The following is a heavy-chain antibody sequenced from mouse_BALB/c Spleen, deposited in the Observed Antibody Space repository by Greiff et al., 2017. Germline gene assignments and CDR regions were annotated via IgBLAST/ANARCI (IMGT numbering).Heavy chain of an antibody. J-gene: IGHJ2*01. D-gene: IGHD3-1*01. V-gene: IGHV5-6-5*01. CDR2: ISSGGST. CDR3: ARGGPYYFDY. CDR1: GFTFSSYG. Sequence: EVMLVESGGDLVKPGGSLKLSCAASGFTFSSYGMSWVRQTPDKRLEWVATISSGGSTYYPDSVKGRFTISRDNARNILYLQMSSLRSEDTAMYYCARGGPYYFDYWGQGTTLTVSS.